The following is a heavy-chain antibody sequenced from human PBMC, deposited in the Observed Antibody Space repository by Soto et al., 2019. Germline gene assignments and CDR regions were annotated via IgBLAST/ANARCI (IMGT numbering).Heavy chain of an antibody. CDR3: ARRGPGTYFDY. CDR2: LSDSGDSI. V-gene: IGHV3-23*01. CDR1: GFTFSSHA. D-gene: IGHD6-13*01. Sequence: GGSLRLSCTASGFTFSSHAMTWVRQAPGKGLEWVSGLSDSGDSIYYADSVKGRFTISRDNSKNTLYLQMNSLRTEDTAVYYCARRGPGTYFDYWGQGTLVTVSS. J-gene: IGHJ4*02.